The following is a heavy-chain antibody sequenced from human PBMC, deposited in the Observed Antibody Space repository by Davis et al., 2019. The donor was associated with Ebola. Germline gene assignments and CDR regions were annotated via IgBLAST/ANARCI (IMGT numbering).Heavy chain of an antibody. CDR2: INSYNGNT. D-gene: IGHD6-13*01. CDR3: ARLSSTWSSLYGMDV. CDR1: GYTFTSYV. Sequence: SVTVSCQASGYTFTSYVMHWVRQAPGQRLEWMGWINSYNGNTIYSQRFQGRVTITTDTSASTAYMELSSLRSEDTAVYYCARLSSTWSSLYGMDVWGQGTTVTVSS. J-gene: IGHJ6*02. V-gene: IGHV1-3*04.